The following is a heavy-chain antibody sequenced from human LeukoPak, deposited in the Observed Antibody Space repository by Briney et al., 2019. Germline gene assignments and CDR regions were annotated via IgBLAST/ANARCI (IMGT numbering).Heavy chain of an antibody. CDR2: INPNSGGT. CDR3: ARALSGGIVPAAFPPDAFDI. J-gene: IGHJ3*02. V-gene: IGHV1-2*02. D-gene: IGHD2-2*01. CDR1: GYTFTGYY. Sequence: GASVKVSCKASGYTFTGYYMHWVRQAPGQGLEWMGWINPNSGGTNYAQKFQGRVTMTRDTSISTAYMELSRLRSDDTAVYYCARALSGGIVPAAFPPDAFDIWGQGTMVTVSS.